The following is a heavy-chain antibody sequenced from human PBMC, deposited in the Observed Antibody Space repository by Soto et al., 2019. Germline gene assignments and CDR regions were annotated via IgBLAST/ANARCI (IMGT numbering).Heavy chain of an antibody. V-gene: IGHV1-18*01. CDR1: GYTFTSYG. D-gene: IGHD5-18*01. J-gene: IGHJ6*02. Sequence: ASVKVSCKASGYTFTSYGISWVRQAPGQGLEWMGWIGAYNGNTNYAQKLQGRVTMTTDTSTSTAYMELRSLRSDDTAVYYCARAVQPSTNYYYYGMDVWGQGTTVTVSS. CDR2: IGAYNGNT. CDR3: ARAVQPSTNYYYYGMDV.